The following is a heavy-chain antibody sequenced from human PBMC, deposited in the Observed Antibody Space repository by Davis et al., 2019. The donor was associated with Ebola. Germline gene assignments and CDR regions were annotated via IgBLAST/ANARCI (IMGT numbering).Heavy chain of an antibody. Sequence: ASVKVSCKASGYTFTSYGISWVRQAPGQGLEWMGWINPNSGGTNYAQKFQGWVTMTRDTSISTAYMELSRLRSDDTAVYYCARDLGQQLDNWFDPWGQGTLVTVSS. CDR2: INPNSGGT. CDR1: GYTFTSYG. J-gene: IGHJ5*02. V-gene: IGHV1-2*04. CDR3: ARDLGQQLDNWFDP. D-gene: IGHD6-13*01.